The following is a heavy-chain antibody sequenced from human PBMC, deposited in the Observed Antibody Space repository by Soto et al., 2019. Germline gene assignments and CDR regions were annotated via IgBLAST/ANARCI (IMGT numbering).Heavy chain of an antibody. CDR2: SYYSGCT. CDR1: GGSISSGDYY. Sequence: QVQLQESGPGLVKPSQTLSLTCTVSGGSISSGDYYWRWLRQPPGKGLEWIGYSYYSGCTYYNPSLKSLVTRSVDASKHHLSLKLSSVTAAYTAAYYCARGGNWYAILTGFSLHYLGQGTLVTVSS. D-gene: IGHD3-9*01. J-gene: IGHJ4*02. V-gene: IGHV4-30-4*01. CDR3: ARGGNWYAILTGFSLHY.